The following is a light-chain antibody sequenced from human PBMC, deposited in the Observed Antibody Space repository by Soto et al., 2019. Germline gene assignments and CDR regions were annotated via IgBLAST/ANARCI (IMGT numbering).Light chain of an antibody. CDR1: SSDVGGYNY. CDR3: SSYAGSNAVV. V-gene: IGLV2-8*01. Sequence: QSALTQPPSAFGSPGQSVTISCTGTSSDVGGYNYVSWYQQHPGKAPKLMIYEVSKRPSGVPDRFSGSKSGNTASLTVSGLQAEDEADYYCSSYAGSNAVVFGGGTKVTVL. J-gene: IGLJ2*01. CDR2: EVS.